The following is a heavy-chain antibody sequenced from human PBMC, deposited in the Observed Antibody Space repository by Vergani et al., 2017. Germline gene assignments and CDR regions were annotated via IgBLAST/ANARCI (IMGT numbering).Heavy chain of an antibody. D-gene: IGHD3-3*01. Sequence: QVQLVQSGAEVKKPGASVKVSCKASGYTFTSYGISWVRQAPGQGLEWMGWISAYNGNTNYAQKLQGRVTMTTDTSTSTAYMELRSLRSDDTVVYYCARMYYDFWSGYYPLDYWGQGTLVTVSS. V-gene: IGHV1-18*01. J-gene: IGHJ4*02. CDR2: ISAYNGNT. CDR3: ARMYYDFWSGYYPLDY. CDR1: GYTFTSYG.